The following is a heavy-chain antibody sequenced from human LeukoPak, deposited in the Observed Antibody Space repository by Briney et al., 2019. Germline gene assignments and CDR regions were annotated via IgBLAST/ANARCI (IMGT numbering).Heavy chain of an antibody. CDR2: ITYDGYYK. V-gene: IGHV3-30*03. Sequence: GTSLRLSCAASGFTFTSYGMHWVRQSPGKGLEWVALITYDGYYKYYSDSVKGRFTISSDTSKNTLYLQMNSLRAEDTAVYYCARNRFNLFSYYFEYWGQGTLVTVPS. J-gene: IGHJ4*02. CDR3: ARNRFNLFSYYFEY. CDR1: GFTFTSYG. D-gene: IGHD3-3*01.